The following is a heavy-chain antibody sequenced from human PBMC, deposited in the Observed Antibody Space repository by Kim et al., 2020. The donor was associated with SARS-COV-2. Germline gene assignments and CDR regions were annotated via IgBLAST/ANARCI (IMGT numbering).Heavy chain of an antibody. CDR3: ARGSPLVYYYYGMDV. Sequence: GGSLRLSCAASGFTVSSNYMSWVRQAPGKGLEWVSVIYSGGSTYYADSVKGRFTISRDNSKNTLYLQMNSLRAEVTAVYYCARGSPLVYYYYGMDVWGQGTTSTVSS. V-gene: IGHV3-66*01. J-gene: IGHJ6*02. CDR1: GFTVSSNY. CDR2: IYSGGST.